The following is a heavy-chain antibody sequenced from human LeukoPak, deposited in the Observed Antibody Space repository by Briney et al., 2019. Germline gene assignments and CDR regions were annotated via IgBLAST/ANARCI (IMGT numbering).Heavy chain of an antibody. CDR1: GGSISSSSHY. CDR2: IYYSGST. V-gene: IGHV4-39*01. J-gene: IGHJ3*02. CDR3: ARRYCSSIRCYGDAFDI. D-gene: IGHD2-2*01. Sequence: NPSETLSLTCTVSGGSISSSSHYWGWIRQPPGKGLEWIGSIYYSGSTYYNPSLKSRVTISVDTSKNQFSLKLSSVTAADTAVYYCARRYCSSIRCYGDAFDIWGQGTMVTVSS.